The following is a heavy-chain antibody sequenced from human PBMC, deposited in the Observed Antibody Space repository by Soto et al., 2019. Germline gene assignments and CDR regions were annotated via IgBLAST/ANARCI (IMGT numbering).Heavy chain of an antibody. D-gene: IGHD3-16*01. CDR3: ARDRIMLTLGGWSGESGIDS. V-gene: IGHV4-31*03. J-gene: IGHJ4*02. CDR2: IFYSGIS. CDR1: GDSIPRGVHY. Sequence: QVQLQESGPGLVKPSQTLSLTCTVSGDSIPRGVHYWSWIRQHPGNGLAWIGYIFYSGISYYNPSLRSRVTISVDTSKNQFSLTLSSVTAADTAVYYWARDRIMLTLGGWSGESGIDSGGQGTLVNVAS.